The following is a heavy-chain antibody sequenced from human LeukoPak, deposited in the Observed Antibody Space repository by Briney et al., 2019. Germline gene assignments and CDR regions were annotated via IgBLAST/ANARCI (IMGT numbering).Heavy chain of an antibody. J-gene: IGHJ5*02. V-gene: IGHV4-61*02. D-gene: IGHD2-2*01. CDR2: IYTSGST. CDR3: ARDVRHRYCSSSSCYWGWLDP. CDR1: GGSISSGSYY. Sequence: PSETLSLTCTVSGGSISSGSYYWSWIRQPAGKGLEWIGRIYTSGSTNYNPSLKSRVTISVDTSKNQFSLKLSSVTAADTAVYYCARDVRHRYCSSSSCYWGWLDPWGQGTLVTVSS.